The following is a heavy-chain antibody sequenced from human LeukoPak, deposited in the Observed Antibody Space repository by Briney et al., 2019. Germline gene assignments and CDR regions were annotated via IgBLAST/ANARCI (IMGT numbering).Heavy chain of an antibody. V-gene: IGHV1-18*01. CDR3: ARDVPGTTPFDY. CDR1: GYIFSNYG. J-gene: IGHJ4*02. CDR2: ISAKNGDT. Sequence: ASVKVPCKASGYIFSNYGISWVRQAPGQGLEWMGWISAKNGDTNYIQKIRGRVTMTTDTSTSTAYMELWSLRSDDTAVYYCARDVPGTTPFDYWGQGTLVTVSS. D-gene: IGHD1-7*01.